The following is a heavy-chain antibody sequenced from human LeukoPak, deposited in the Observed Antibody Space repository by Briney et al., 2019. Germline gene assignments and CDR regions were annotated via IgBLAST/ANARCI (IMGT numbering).Heavy chain of an antibody. CDR2: IGIRGDT. D-gene: IGHD6-19*01. V-gene: IGHV3-13*01. CDR3: ARGGIQVSGIDEFDY. Sequence: GGPLRLSCAASGFTFIDYDMHWVRQVIGKGLEWVSAIGIRGDTHYSGSVKGRFTISRENAESSLYLQMNSLRAEDTAVFYCARGGIQVSGIDEFDYWGQGTLVTVSS. J-gene: IGHJ4*02. CDR1: GFTFIDYD.